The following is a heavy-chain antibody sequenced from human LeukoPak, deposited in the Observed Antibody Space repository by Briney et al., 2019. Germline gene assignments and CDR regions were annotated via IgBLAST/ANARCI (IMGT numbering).Heavy chain of an antibody. CDR1: GGTFSGYA. Sequence: SVKVSCKASGGTFSGYAISWVRQAPGQGLEWMGGIIPTFGTVNYAQKFQGRVTITADESTSTGYMELSSLRSEDTAVYYCARDQEVGATTLAFDYWGQGTLVTVSS. CDR2: IIPTFGTV. D-gene: IGHD1-26*01. CDR3: ARDQEVGATTLAFDY. J-gene: IGHJ4*02. V-gene: IGHV1-69*13.